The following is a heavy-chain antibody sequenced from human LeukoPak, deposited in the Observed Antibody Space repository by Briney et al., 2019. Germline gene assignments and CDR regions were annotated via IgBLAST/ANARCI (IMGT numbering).Heavy chain of an antibody. CDR3: ARDKGSGMLPFDY. D-gene: IGHD1-1*01. J-gene: IGHJ4*02. V-gene: IGHV1-2*02. CDR2: FNPNSGDA. Sequence: ASVKVSCKASGYTFTTYYMHWVRQAHGQGPEWMGWFNPNSGDAKYAQRFQGRVTMTRVTSISTAYMEMKGLTIDDTAVYYCARDKGSGMLPFDYWGQGTRVTVSS. CDR1: GYTFTTYY.